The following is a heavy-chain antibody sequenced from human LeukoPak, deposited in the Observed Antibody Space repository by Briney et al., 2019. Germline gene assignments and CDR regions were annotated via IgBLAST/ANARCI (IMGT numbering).Heavy chain of an antibody. Sequence: PSETLSLTCTVSGGSISSGGYYWSWIRQPPGKGLEWIGYIYHSGSTYYNPSLKSRVTISVDTSKNQFSLKLSSVTAADTAVYYCARDFLLHWFDPWGQGTLVTVSS. CDR3: ARDFLLHWFDP. D-gene: IGHD3-10*01. J-gene: IGHJ5*02. CDR1: GGSISSGGYY. CDR2: IYHSGST. V-gene: IGHV4-30-2*01.